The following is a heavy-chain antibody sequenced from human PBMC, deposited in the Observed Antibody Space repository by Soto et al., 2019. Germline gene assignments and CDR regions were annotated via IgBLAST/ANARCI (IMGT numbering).Heavy chain of an antibody. D-gene: IGHD3-16*01. V-gene: IGHV1-2*02. J-gene: IGHJ5*02. CDR3: ARDGVTFTGRLGWFDP. Sequence: QVQLVQSGAEVKKPGASVKVSCKASGYTFTGYYMHWVRQAPGQGLEWMGWINPHSGGRNYAQKLQARVTMTREKPISTDDMELSRLRSKDTAVYYCARDGVTFTGRLGWFDPWGQGNLVTVSS. CDR2: INPHSGGR. CDR1: GYTFTGYY.